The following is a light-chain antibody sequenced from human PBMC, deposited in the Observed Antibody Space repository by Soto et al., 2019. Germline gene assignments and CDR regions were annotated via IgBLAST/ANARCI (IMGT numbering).Light chain of an antibody. V-gene: IGLV1-40*01. CDR3: QSYDSSLSGYV. CDR2: GNS. CDR1: SSNIGAGYD. Sequence: QSVLTQPPSVSGAPGQRVTISCTGSSSNIGAGYDVHWYQQLPGRAPKVLIYGNSNRPSGVPDRFSGSKSGTSASLAITGLQAEDEADYYCQSYDSSLSGYVFGTGTKLTVL. J-gene: IGLJ1*01.